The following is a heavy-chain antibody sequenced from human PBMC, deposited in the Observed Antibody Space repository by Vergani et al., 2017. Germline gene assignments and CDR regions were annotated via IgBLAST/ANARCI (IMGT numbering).Heavy chain of an antibody. CDR2: ISGSGGST. CDR1: GFPFSSYA. CDR3: AKDPLHSSGWYGFWFDP. Sequence: EVQLVESGGGLVQPGGSLRLSCAASGFPFSSYAMSWVRQAPGKGLEWVSAISGSGGSTYYADSVKGRFTISRDNSKNTLYLQMNSLRAEDTAVYYCAKDPLHSSGWYGFWFDPWGQGTLVTVSS. V-gene: IGHV3-23*04. J-gene: IGHJ5*02. D-gene: IGHD6-19*01.